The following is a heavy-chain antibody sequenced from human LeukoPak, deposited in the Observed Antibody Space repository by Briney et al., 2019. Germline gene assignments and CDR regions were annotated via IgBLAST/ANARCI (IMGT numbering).Heavy chain of an antibody. D-gene: IGHD3-9*01. CDR1: GYTFTSYG. Sequence: ASVKVSCKASGYTFTSYGISWVRQAPGQGLEWMGWISAYNGNTNYAQKLQGRVTMTTDTSTSTAYMELRSLRSDDTAVYYCARSPHFDWPILYNWFEPWGQGTLVTVSS. J-gene: IGHJ5*02. V-gene: IGHV1-18*01. CDR3: ARSPHFDWPILYNWFEP. CDR2: ISAYNGNT.